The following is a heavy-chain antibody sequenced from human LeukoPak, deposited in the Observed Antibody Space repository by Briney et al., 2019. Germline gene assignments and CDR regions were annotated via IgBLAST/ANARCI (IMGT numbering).Heavy chain of an antibody. V-gene: IGHV3-7*03. CDR1: GFTFGDTW. D-gene: IGHD3/OR15-3a*01. J-gene: IGHJ4*02. Sequence: GGSLRLSCAASGFTFGDTWMNWVLQVPGQGLEWVANIKRDGSEKFYVASVKGRFTISRDNGKSSLYLQMNSLRAEDTALYYCATSYDMGWLIGYWGQGTLVTVSS. CDR3: ATSYDMGWLIGY. CDR2: IKRDGSEK.